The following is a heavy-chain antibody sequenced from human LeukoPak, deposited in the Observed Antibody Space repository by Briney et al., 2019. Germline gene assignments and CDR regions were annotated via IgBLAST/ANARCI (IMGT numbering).Heavy chain of an antibody. CDR2: IYSGGST. CDR3: AREGYDSSGYDY. D-gene: IGHD3-22*01. Sequence: PGGPLRLSCAASGFTVSSNYMSWVRQAPGKGLEWVSVIYSGGSTYYADSVKGRFTISRDNSKNTLYLQMNSLRAEDTAVYYCAREGYDSSGYDYWGQGTLVTVSS. J-gene: IGHJ4*02. CDR1: GFTVSSNY. V-gene: IGHV3-66*01.